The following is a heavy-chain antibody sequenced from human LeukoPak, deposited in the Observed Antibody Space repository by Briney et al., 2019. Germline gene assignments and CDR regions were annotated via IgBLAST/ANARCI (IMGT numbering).Heavy chain of an antibody. CDR3: AKGIYYYYGMGV. V-gene: IGHV3-23*01. CDR2: ISGSGGST. J-gene: IGHJ6*02. Sequence: SGGSLRLSCAASGFTFSSYAMSWVRQAPGKGLEWVSAISGSGGSTYYADSVKGRFTISRDNSKNTLYLQMNSLRAEDTAVYYCAKGIYYYYGMGVWGQGTAVTVSS. CDR1: GFTFSSYA.